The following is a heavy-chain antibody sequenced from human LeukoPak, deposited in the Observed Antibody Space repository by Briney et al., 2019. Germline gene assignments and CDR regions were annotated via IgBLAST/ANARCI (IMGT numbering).Heavy chain of an antibody. J-gene: IGHJ5*02. CDR1: GGSISSTIYY. D-gene: IGHD6-19*01. Sequence: SPSETLSLTCTVSGGSISSTIYYWDWIRQPPGKGLEWIGNIYYSGSTYYNPSLKSRVTISADTSKNQFSLRLYSVTAADTAVYYRARRKQWGGWFDPWGQGTLVTVSS. V-gene: IGHV4-39*01. CDR2: IYYSGST. CDR3: ARRKQWGGWFDP.